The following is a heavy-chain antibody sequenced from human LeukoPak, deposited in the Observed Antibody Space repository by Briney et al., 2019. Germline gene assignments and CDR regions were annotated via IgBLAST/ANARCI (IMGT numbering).Heavy chain of an antibody. CDR3: AKVPQATIFGVLIGVFDF. J-gene: IGHJ4*02. CDR1: GFTFSSYV. V-gene: IGHV3-23*01. D-gene: IGHD3-3*01. CDR2: IGGSDGTT. Sequence: QPGGSLRLSCAASGFTFSSYVMSWVRQAPGKGPEWVSAIGGSDGTTYYADSVKGRFAISRDNSKNTLSLQMNSLRAEDTAVYYCAKVPQATIFGVLIGVFDFWGQGTLVTVSS.